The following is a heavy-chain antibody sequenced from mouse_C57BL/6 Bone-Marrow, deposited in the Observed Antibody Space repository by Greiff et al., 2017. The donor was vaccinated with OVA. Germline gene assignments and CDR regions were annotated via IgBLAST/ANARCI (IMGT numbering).Heavy chain of an antibody. V-gene: IGHV1-76*01. CDR3: ARHGSSYWYFDV. J-gene: IGHJ1*03. D-gene: IGHD1-1*01. CDR1: GYTFTDYY. CDR2: IYPGSGNT. Sequence: VQLQQSGAELVRPGASVKLSCKASGYTFTDYYINWVKQRPGQGLEWIARIYPGSGNTYYNEKFKGKATLTAEKSSSTAYMQLSSLTSEDSAVYFCARHGSSYWYFDVWGTGTTVTVSS.